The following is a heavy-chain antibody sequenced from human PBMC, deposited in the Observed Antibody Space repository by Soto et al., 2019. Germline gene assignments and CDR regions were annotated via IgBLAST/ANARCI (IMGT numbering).Heavy chain of an antibody. CDR3: ARDLGYCSGGSCYYLFDY. CDR1: GFTFSSYG. Sequence: QVQLVESGGGVVQPGRSLRLSCAASGFTFSSYGMHWVRQAPGKGLEWVAVIWYDGSNQYYADSVKGRFTISRDNSKNTLYLQMNSLRAEDTAVYYCARDLGYCSGGSCYYLFDYWGQGTLVTVSS. V-gene: IGHV3-33*01. J-gene: IGHJ4*02. D-gene: IGHD2-15*01. CDR2: IWYDGSNQ.